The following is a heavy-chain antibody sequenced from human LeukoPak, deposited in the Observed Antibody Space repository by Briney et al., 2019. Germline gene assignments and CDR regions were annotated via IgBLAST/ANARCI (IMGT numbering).Heavy chain of an antibody. Sequence: SETLSLTCTVSGGSISSSSYYWGWIRQPPGKGLEWIGSIYYSGSTYYNPSLKSRVTISVDTSKNQFSLKLSSVTAADTAVYYCANFGVVIRWGQGALVTVSS. CDR3: ANFGVVIR. CDR1: GGSISSSSYY. V-gene: IGHV4-39*01. D-gene: IGHD3-3*01. J-gene: IGHJ4*02. CDR2: IYYSGST.